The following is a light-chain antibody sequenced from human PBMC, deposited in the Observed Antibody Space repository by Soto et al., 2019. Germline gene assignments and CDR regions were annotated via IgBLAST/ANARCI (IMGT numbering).Light chain of an antibody. Sequence: QLVLTQPASVSGSPGQSITISCTGTSSDFGSYNLVSWYQQHPGKAPKLMIYEDSKRPSGVSNRFSGSKSGNTASLTISGLQAEDDADYYCCSYAGSSTYVFGTGTKLTVL. CDR2: EDS. CDR1: SSDFGSYNL. V-gene: IGLV2-23*01. J-gene: IGLJ1*01. CDR3: CSYAGSSTYV.